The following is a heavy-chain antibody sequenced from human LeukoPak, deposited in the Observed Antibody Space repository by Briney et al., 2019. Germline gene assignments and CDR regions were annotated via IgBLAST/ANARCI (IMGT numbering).Heavy chain of an antibody. V-gene: IGHV3-23*01. CDR2: ISGSGGNT. D-gene: IGHD3-10*01. J-gene: IGHJ5*02. Sequence: GGSLRLSCAASGFTFNNYAMNWVRQAPGKGLEWVSSISGSGGNTYYADSVKGRFTISRDNSKNTLYLQMNSLRAEDTAVYYCAKQVNYGSGSSNWFDPWGQGTLVSVSS. CDR3: AKQVNYGSGSSNWFDP. CDR1: GFTFNNYA.